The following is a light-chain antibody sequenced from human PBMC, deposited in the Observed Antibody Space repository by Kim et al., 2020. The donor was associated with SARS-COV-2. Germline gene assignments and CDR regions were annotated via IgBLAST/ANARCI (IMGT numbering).Light chain of an antibody. Sequence: SYELTQPPSVSVSPGQTASITCSGDKLGDKYACWYQQKPGQSPVLVIYQDIKRPSGIPERFSGSNSGNTATLTIIGTQAMDEADYYCQAWDSSTAVFGGG. CDR3: QAWDSSTAV. CDR2: QDI. CDR1: KLGDKY. J-gene: IGLJ2*01. V-gene: IGLV3-1*01.